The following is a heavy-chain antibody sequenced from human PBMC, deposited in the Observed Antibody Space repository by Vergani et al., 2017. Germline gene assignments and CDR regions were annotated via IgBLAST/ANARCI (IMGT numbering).Heavy chain of an antibody. J-gene: IGHJ4*02. CDR2: IKNTGDST. Sequence: EVQLLQSEGAVVQPGGSLRLSCVASGFTFSSHVMSWVRQGHGQGLEWVSSIKNTGDSTHYADSVKGRFTISRNNSKNTLYLQMNSRRTEDTAVYYCRGDDFVVVPAAKEDYWGQGTLVTVSS. V-gene: IGHV3-23*01. D-gene: IGHD2-2*01. CDR3: RGDDFVVVPAAKEDY. CDR1: GFTFSSHV.